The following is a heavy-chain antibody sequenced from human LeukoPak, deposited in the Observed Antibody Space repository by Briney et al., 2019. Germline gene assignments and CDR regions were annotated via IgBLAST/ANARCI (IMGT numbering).Heavy chain of an antibody. D-gene: IGHD3-10*01. CDR1: GGTFSSYA. J-gene: IGHJ4*02. CDR3: ARDNMLLWFGELGAYYFDY. CDR2: IIPIFGTA. Sequence: SVKVSCKASGGTFSSYAISWVRQAPGQGLEWMEGIIPIFGTANYAQKFQGRVTITADESTSTAYMELSSLRSEDTAVYYCARDNMLLWFGELGAYYFDYWGQGTLVTVSS. V-gene: IGHV1-69*13.